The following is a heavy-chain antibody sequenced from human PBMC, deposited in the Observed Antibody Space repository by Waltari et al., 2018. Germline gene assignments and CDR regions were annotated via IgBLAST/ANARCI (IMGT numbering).Heavy chain of an antibody. V-gene: IGHV1-24*01. CDR1: GYTLTELS. Sequence: QVQLVQSGAEVKKPGASVKVSCKVSGYTLTELSMHWVRQAPGKGLEWMGGFDPEEGETIYAQKFQGRVTMTEDTSTDTAYMELSSLRSEDTAVYYCATVERGDAATVTRGMDVWGQGTTVTVSS. CDR2: FDPEEGET. J-gene: IGHJ6*02. D-gene: IGHD1-1*01. CDR3: ATVERGDAATVTRGMDV.